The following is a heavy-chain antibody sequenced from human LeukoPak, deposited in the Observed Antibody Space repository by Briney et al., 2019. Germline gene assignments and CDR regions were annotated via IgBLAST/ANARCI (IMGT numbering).Heavy chain of an antibody. CDR1: GFTFSSYV. J-gene: IGHJ4*02. CDR3: AKDMDEGGYGGATGFDY. Sequence: GGSLRLSCAASGFTFSSYVMHWVRQAPGKGLEWVAFISYDGSNKYYADSVKGRFTISRDNAKNSLYLQMNSLRAEDMALYYCAKDMDEGGYGGATGFDYWGQGTLVTVSS. CDR2: ISYDGSNK. D-gene: IGHD1-26*01. V-gene: IGHV3-30*18.